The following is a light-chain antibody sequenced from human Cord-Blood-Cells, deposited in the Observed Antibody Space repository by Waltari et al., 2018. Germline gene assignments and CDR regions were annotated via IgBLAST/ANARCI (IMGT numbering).Light chain of an antibody. CDR2: SNT. CDR1: SSNIGSNY. J-gene: IGLJ3*02. V-gene: IGLV1-47*02. Sequence: QSVLTQPPSASGTPGQRVTISCSGSSSNIGSNYVYWYQQLPGTAPKLLLYSNTQRPSGVPDRFSVSRPGTSASLAISGLRSEDEADYYCAAWDDSLSGPVFGGGTKLTVL. CDR3: AAWDDSLSGPV.